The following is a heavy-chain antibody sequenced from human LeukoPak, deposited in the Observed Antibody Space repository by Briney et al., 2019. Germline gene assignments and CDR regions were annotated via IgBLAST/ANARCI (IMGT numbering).Heavy chain of an antibody. V-gene: IGHV6-1*01. J-gene: IGHJ4*02. CDR1: GDSVSSNSAA. D-gene: IGHD6-13*01. Sequence: LSQTLSLTCVISGDSVSSNSAAWSWIRQSPSRGLEWLGRTYSRSKWSNDYAVSVKSRITINPDTSKNQFSLQLNSVTPEDTAVYYCAGGIAAAGLPNWGQGTLVTVSS. CDR2: TYSRSKWSN. CDR3: AGGIAAAGLPN.